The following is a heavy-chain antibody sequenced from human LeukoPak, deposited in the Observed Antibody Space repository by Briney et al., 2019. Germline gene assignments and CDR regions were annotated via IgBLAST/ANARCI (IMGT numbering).Heavy chain of an antibody. Sequence: EPSETLSLTCSVSGGSISDYYWTWIRQPAGKGLEWIGRINASGTTRYNPSLKSRLAMSVDTSKNQFSLKLTSVTAADTAVYFCTRGLAAAYDYNWFDSWGQGTLVTVSS. CDR2: INASGTT. V-gene: IGHV4-4*07. J-gene: IGHJ5*01. CDR3: TRGLAAAYDYNWFDS. CDR1: GGSISDYY. D-gene: IGHD5-12*01.